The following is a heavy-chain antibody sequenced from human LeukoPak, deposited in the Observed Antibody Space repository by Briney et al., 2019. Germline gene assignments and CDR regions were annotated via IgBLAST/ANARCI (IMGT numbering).Heavy chain of an antibody. D-gene: IGHD3-9*01. CDR1: GFTFSTFA. J-gene: IGHJ4*02. Sequence: GGSLRLSCAASGFTFSTFAMIWVRQPPGKGLEWVSSIFPSGGEIHYADSVRDRFTISRDNAKNSLYLQMNSLRAEDTAVYYCGKDGRHFAFEYFEDWGQGTLVTVSS. CDR3: GKDGRHFAFEYFED. V-gene: IGHV3-23*01. CDR2: IFPSGGEI.